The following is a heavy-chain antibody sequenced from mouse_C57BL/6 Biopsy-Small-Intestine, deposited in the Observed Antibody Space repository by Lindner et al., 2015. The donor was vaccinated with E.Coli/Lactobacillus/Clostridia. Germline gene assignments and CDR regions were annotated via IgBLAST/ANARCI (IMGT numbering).Heavy chain of an antibody. CDR2: IYPKNGGT. J-gene: IGHJ3*01. CDR1: GYTFTDYY. CDR3: ASVYYNEYGWAWFAF. D-gene: IGHD2-1*01. V-gene: IGHV1-34*02. Sequence: VQLQEVWPELVKPGDSVKMSCKASGYTFTDYYMDWVKQSHGKSLEWIGYIYPKNGGTSYNQRFKGKATLTVDKSSSTAYIQLTSLTAGDSALYFCASVYYNEYGWAWFAFWGQGTLVTISA.